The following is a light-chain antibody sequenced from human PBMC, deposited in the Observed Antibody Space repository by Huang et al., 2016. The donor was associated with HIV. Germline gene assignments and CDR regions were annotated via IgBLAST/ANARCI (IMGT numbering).Light chain of an antibody. CDR2: DAA. CDR3: QQRSNWAPIT. CDR1: QSVSSY. J-gene: IGKJ4*01. V-gene: IGKV3-11*01. Sequence: EIVLTQSPATLSLSPGERATLSCRASQSVSSYLAWYQQKPVPAPRLLIYDAANRATGIPARFSGSGSGTNFTLTISSLEPEDFAVYYCQQRSNWAPITFGGGTKVEIK.